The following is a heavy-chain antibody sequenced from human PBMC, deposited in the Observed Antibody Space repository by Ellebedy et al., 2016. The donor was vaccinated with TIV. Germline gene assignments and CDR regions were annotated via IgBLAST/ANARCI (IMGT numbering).Heavy chain of an antibody. V-gene: IGHV3-74*01. D-gene: IGHD1-7*01. CDR2: ISIDGNGT. Sequence: GESLKISXAASGLTFSSHAMHWVRQAPGKGLGWVSRISIDGNGTTYAESVKGRFTSSRDNAKNTLYLQMNSLRAEETAVYYCARDWNSVADWGQGTLVTVSS. CDR1: GLTFSSHA. J-gene: IGHJ4*02. CDR3: ARDWNSVAD.